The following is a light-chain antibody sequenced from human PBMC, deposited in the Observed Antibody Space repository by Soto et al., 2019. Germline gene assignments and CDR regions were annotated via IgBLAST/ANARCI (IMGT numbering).Light chain of an antibody. CDR2: DVY. J-gene: IGLJ1*01. CDR3: CAYAGNSFV. Sequence: QSVLTQPRSVSGSPGQSVSISCTGTSSDVGGYVYVSWYRQDPGKAPQCIIYDVYNRPSGVPDRFSGSKSGNTASLTVSGLQPEDEADYYCCAYAGNSFVFGSGTKSPS. CDR1: SSDVGGYVY. V-gene: IGLV2-11*01.